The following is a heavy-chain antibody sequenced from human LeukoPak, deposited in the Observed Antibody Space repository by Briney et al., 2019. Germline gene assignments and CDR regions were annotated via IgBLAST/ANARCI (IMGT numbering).Heavy chain of an antibody. CDR3: ARGGDIVVVVATHEYYFDY. J-gene: IGHJ4*02. CDR1: GFTFSSYA. V-gene: IGHV3-30-3*01. CDR2: ISYDGSNK. Sequence: PGGSLRLSCAASGFTFSSYAMHWVRQAPGKGLEWVAVISYDGSNKYYADSVKGRFTISRDNSKNTLYLQMNSLRAEDTAVYYCARGGDIVVVVATHEYYFDYWGQGTLVTVSS. D-gene: IGHD2-15*01.